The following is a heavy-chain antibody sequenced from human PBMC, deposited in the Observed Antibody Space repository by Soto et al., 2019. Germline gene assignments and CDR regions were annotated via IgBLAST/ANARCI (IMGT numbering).Heavy chain of an antibody. J-gene: IGHJ4*02. CDR3: AREREGPNYYDSSGYFDY. D-gene: IGHD3-22*01. CDR2: IYYSGST. V-gene: IGHV4-59*01. Sequence: SETLSLTCTVSGGSISSYYWSWIRQPPGKGLEWIGYIYYSGSTNYNPSLKSRVTISVDTSKNQFSLKLSSVTAADTAVYYCAREREGPNYYDSSGYFDYWGQGTLVTVSS. CDR1: GGSISSYY.